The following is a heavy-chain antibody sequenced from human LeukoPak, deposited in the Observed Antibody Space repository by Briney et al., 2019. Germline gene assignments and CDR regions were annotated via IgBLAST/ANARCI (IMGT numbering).Heavy chain of an antibody. D-gene: IGHD3-10*01. V-gene: IGHV3-66*01. J-gene: IGHJ4*02. CDR3: ARAFGQYYFDY. CDR2: IYRGGTT. CDR1: GFTVSTSY. Sequence: GGTLRLSCAASGFTVSTSYMNWVRQAPGKGLEWVARIYRGGTTYYSDSVKGRVTISRDNSKNTLDLQMNSLSADDTAFYYCARAFGQYYFDYWGQGALVTVSS.